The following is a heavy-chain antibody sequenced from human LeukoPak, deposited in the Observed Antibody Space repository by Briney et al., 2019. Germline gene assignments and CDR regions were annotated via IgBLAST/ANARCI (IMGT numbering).Heavy chain of an antibody. CDR2: IYTSGST. J-gene: IGHJ4*02. V-gene: IGHV4-61*02. Sequence: PSQTLSLTCTVSGGSISSGSYYWSWIRQPAGKGLEWIGRIYTSGSTNYNPSLKSRVTISVDTSKNQFSLKLSSLTAADTAVYYCARGAGVPKLRGYFDYWGQGTLVTVSS. CDR1: GGSISSGSYY. CDR3: ARGAGVPKLRGYFDY. D-gene: IGHD3-3*01.